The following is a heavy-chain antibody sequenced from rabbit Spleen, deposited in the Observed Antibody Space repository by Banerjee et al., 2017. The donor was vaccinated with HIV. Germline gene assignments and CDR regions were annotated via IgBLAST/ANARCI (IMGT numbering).Heavy chain of an antibody. J-gene: IGHJ3*01. CDR3: ARYTGTSFSSYGIDR. D-gene: IGHD8-1*01. Sequence: QSLEQSGGAVGEPGEPGTLTRLASEFSVSSTKYKGWIRQPPGKGLEWIGCIYPVSSVTTSFSSWSKGRVTISNTSSSTVTLLMTSLTAADTATYFCARYTGTSFSSYGIDRWGQGTLVTVS. V-gene: IGHV1S40*01. CDR1: EFSVSSTKY. CDR2: IYPVSSVTT.